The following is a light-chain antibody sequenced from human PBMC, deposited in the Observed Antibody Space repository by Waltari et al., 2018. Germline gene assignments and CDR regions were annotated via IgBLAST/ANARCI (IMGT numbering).Light chain of an antibody. CDR3: CSYAGTYTLV. CDR1: SGDIGGYNY. V-gene: IGLV2-11*01. Sequence: QSALTQPRSLSGSPGQSVTISCTGPSGDIGGYNYVSWYQQHPGKAPKLMIYDVTKRPSGVPDRFSGSKSGNTASLTISGLQAEDEADYYCCSYAGTYTLVFGGGTKLTVL. J-gene: IGLJ3*02. CDR2: DVT.